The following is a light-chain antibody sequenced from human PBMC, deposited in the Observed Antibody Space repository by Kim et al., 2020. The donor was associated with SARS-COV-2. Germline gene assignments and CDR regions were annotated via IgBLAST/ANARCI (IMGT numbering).Light chain of an antibody. Sequence: GQSITISCTGTSSDIGGYNYVSWYQQHPGKAPKLMIYDVSKRPSGVSNRFSGSKSANTASLTISGLQAEDEADYYCSSYTTSTTWLFGGGTQLTVL. CDR3: SSYTTSTTWL. CDR2: DVS. CDR1: SSDIGGYNY. J-gene: IGLJ2*01. V-gene: IGLV2-14*03.